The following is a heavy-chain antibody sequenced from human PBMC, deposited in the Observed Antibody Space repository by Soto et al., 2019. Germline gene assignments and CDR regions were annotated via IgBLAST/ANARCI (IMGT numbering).Heavy chain of an antibody. CDR2: IYHSGST. CDR3: ARAHGDYHRSLYSRGVYNWFDP. CDR1: GGSISSGGYS. V-gene: IGHV4-30-2*01. Sequence: PSETLSLTCAVSGGSISSGGYSWSWIRQPPGKGLEWIGYIYHSGSTYYNPSLKSRVTISVDRSKNQFSLKLSSVTAADTAVYYCARAHGDYHRSLYSRGVYNWFDPWGQGTLVTVSS. J-gene: IGHJ5*02. D-gene: IGHD4-17*01.